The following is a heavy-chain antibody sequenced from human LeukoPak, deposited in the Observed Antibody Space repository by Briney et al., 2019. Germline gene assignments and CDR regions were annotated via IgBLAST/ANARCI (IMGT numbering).Heavy chain of an antibody. J-gene: IGHJ4*02. CDR2: IYYSGNT. D-gene: IGHD2-15*01. CDR1: GGSISSSGHH. Sequence: PSETLSLTCTVSGGSISSSGHHWAWIRQPPGRALQWIGSIYYSGNTYYHPSLKSRVTISVDTSKNQFSLKVSSVTAADTAVYYCARLVVAVSGTSRDVPFDCWGQGTLVTVYS. V-gene: IGHV4-39*01. CDR3: ARLVVAVSGTSRDVPFDC.